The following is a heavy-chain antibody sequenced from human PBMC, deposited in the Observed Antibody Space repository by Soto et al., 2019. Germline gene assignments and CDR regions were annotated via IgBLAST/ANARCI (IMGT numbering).Heavy chain of an antibody. CDR1: GGSFSGYY. Sequence: SETLSLTCAVYGGSFSGYYWSWIRQPPGKGLEWIGEINHSGSTNYNPSLKSRVTISVDTSKNQFSLKLSSVTAADTAVYYCARAGSSGWYEGSRGLGYWGQGTLVTVSS. V-gene: IGHV4-34*01. J-gene: IGHJ4*02. CDR2: INHSGST. CDR3: ARAGSSGWYEGSRGLGY. D-gene: IGHD6-19*01.